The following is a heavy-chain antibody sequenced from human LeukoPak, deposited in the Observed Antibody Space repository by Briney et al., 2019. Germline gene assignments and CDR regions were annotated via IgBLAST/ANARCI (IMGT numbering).Heavy chain of an antibody. CDR3: TTKDSSSWYYFDY. V-gene: IGHV3-15*01. D-gene: IGHD6-13*01. J-gene: IGHJ4*02. CDR2: IKSKTDGGTT. CDR1: GFTFSSYS. Sequence: PGGSLRLSCAVSGFTFSSYSMTWVRQAPGKGLEWVGRIKSKTDGGTTDYAAPVKGRFTISRDDSKNTLYLQMNSLKTEDTAVYYCTTKDSSSWYYFDYWGQGTLVTVSS.